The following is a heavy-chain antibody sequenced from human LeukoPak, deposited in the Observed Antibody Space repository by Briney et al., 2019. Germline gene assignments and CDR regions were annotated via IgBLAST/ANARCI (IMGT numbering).Heavy chain of an antibody. CDR2: ISPSDGNT. V-gene: IGHV3-23*01. Sequence: QTGGPLRLSCAASGFTFSKYAMSWVRQAPGKGLEWVSAISPSDGNTFYADSVKGRFTISRDNSKNTLSLQMNSLRAEDTALYYCAKDSSVPYGIAEWGQGTRVTVSS. J-gene: IGHJ4*02. D-gene: IGHD6-13*01. CDR1: GFTFSKYA. CDR3: AKDSSVPYGIAE.